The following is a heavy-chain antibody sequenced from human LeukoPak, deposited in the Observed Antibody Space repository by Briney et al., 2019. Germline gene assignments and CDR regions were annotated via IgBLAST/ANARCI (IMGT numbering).Heavy chain of an antibody. Sequence: GGSLRLSCAASGFTFSSYGVHWVRQAPGKGLEWVAVISYDGSNKYYADSVKGRFTISRDNSKNTLYLQMNSLRAEDTAVYYCAKDLGNGIAVAGLDYWGQGTLVTVPS. J-gene: IGHJ4*02. D-gene: IGHD6-19*01. V-gene: IGHV3-30*18. CDR1: GFTFSSYG. CDR2: ISYDGSNK. CDR3: AKDLGNGIAVAGLDY.